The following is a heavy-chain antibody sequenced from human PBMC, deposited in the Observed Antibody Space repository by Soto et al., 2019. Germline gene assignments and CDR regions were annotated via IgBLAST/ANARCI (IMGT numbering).Heavy chain of an antibody. V-gene: IGHV1-18*04. J-gene: IGHJ4*02. D-gene: IGHD2-2*01. CDR2: ISAYNGNT. Sequence: ASVKVSCKASGYTFTSYGISWVRQAPGQGLEWMGWISAYNGNTNYAQKLQGRVTMTTDTSTSTAYMELRSLRSDDTAVYYCARAGYCSSTSCWCRDLDYWGQGTLVTVSS. CDR1: GYTFTSYG. CDR3: ARAGYCSSTSCWCRDLDY.